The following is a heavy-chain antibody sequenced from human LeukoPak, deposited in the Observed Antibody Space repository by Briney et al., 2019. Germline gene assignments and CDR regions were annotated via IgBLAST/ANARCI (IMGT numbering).Heavy chain of an antibody. Sequence: GGSLRLSCAASGSTFSDYYMSWIRQAPGKGLEWVAYITSSGDDIYYADSVKGRFTISRDNAKNALFLRMSSLRVEDTATYYCASDIVATSGDFWGQGTLVSVSS. CDR2: ITSSGDDI. CDR3: ASDIVATSGDF. V-gene: IGHV3-11*01. CDR1: GSTFSDYY. D-gene: IGHD5-12*01. J-gene: IGHJ4*02.